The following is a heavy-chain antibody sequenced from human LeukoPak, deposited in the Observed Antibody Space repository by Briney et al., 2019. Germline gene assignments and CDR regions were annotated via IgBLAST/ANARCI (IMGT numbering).Heavy chain of an antibody. V-gene: IGHV1-2*02. CDR3: TRGGPEGSGYSYGSHDY. J-gene: IGHJ4*02. CDR2: INPNSGAT. Sequence: GPSVKVSCKASGFTVTGYYMHWVRQAPGQGLEWMGWINPNSGATNYAQKFQGRVTMTRDTSISTVYMELSRLRSDDTAVYYCTRGGPEGSGYSYGSHDYWGQGTLVTVSS. D-gene: IGHD5-18*01. CDR1: GFTVTGYY.